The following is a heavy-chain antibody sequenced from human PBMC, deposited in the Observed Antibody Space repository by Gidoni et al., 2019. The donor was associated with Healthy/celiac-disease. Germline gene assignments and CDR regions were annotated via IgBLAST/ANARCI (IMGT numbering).Heavy chain of an antibody. CDR1: GFTFGDYA. Sequence: EVQLVESGGGLVQPGRSLRLSCTASGFTFGDYAMSWFGQAPGKGLEGVGFIRSKAYGETTEYAASVKGRFTISRDDSKSIAYLQMNSLKTEDTAVYYCTRSYYYDSSGLVDYWGQGTLVTVSS. CDR3: TRSYYYDSSGLVDY. V-gene: IGHV3-49*03. CDR2: IRSKAYGETT. D-gene: IGHD3-22*01. J-gene: IGHJ4*02.